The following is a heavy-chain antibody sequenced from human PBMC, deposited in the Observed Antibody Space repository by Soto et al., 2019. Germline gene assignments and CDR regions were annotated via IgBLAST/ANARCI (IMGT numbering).Heavy chain of an antibody. CDR2: IYYIGGT. Sequence: QVQLQESGPGLVKPSQTLSLTCTVSGGSISSGGYYWSWIRLHPGKGLEWIGYIYYIGGTYYNPSLKSRFTISVDTSKNQFSLKLSSVTAADTAVYYCAREEGGGYDHRWFDPWGQGTLVTVSS. CDR3: AREEGGGYDHRWFDP. J-gene: IGHJ5*02. V-gene: IGHV4-31*03. D-gene: IGHD5-12*01. CDR1: GGSISSGGYY.